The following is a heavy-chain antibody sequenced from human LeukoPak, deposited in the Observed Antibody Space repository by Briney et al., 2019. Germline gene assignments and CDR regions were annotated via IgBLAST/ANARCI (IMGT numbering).Heavy chain of an antibody. CDR1: GFTFSSYW. V-gene: IGHV3-7*01. J-gene: IGHJ4*02. CDR3: ARDSGYSSGWYEGPDY. Sequence: GGSLRLSCAASGFTFSSYWMSWVRQAPGKGLEWVANIKQDGSEKYYVDSAKGRFTISRDNAKNSLYLQMNSLRAEDTAVYYCARDSGYSSGWYEGPDYWGQGTLVTVSS. D-gene: IGHD6-19*01. CDR2: IKQDGSEK.